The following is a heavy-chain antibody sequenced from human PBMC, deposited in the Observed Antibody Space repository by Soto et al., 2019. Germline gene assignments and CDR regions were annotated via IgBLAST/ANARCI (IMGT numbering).Heavy chain of an antibody. CDR2: IYYSGST. V-gene: IGHV4-39*01. CDR3: ARGPSDGDNWFDP. Sequence: AMPSETLSLTCTVSGGSISSSSYYWGWIRQPPGKGLEWIGSIYYSGSTYYNPSLKSRVTISVDTSKNQFSLKLSSVTAADTAVYYCARGPSDGDNWFDPWGQGTLVTVSS. CDR1: GGSISSSSYY. J-gene: IGHJ5*02. D-gene: IGHD2-2*01.